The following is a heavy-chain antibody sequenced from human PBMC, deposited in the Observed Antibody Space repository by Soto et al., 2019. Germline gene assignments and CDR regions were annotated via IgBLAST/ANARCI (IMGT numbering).Heavy chain of an antibody. CDR3: ARDKDSSGLDP. CDR1: GGTFSSYA. V-gene: IGHV1-69*13. Sequence: ASVKVSCKASGGTFSSYAISWVRQAPGQGLEWMGGIIPIFGTANYAQKFQGRVTITADESTSTASMELSSLRSEDTAVYYCARDKDSSGLDPWGHGTAVPVSS. J-gene: IGHJ5*02. D-gene: IGHD6-25*01. CDR2: IIPIFGTA.